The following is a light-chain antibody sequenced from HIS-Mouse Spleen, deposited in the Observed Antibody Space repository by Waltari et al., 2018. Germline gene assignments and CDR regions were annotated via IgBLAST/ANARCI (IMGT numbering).Light chain of an antibody. V-gene: IGKV4-1*01. CDR3: QQYYSTPYT. CDR1: PSVLYSSNNKKY. Sequence: DIVMTQSPDSLAVSLGERATINCKASPSVLYSSNNKKYLAWYQQKPGQPPKLLIYWASTRESGVPDRFSGSGSGTDFTLTISSLQAEDVAVYYCQQYYSTPYTFGQGTKLEIK. CDR2: WAS. J-gene: IGKJ2*01.